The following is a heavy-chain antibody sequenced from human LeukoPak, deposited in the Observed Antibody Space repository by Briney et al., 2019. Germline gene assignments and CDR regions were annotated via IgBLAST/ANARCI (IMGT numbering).Heavy chain of an antibody. CDR3: ARSLDFWSGSPDY. J-gene: IGHJ4*02. D-gene: IGHD3-3*01. CDR2: INHSGST. Sequence: KPSETLSLTCAVYGGSFSDYYWRWIRQPPGKGLEWIGEINHSGSTNYNPSLKSRVTISVDTSKNQFSLKLSSVTAADTAVYYCARSLDFWSGSPDYWGQGTLVTVSS. CDR1: GGSFSDYY. V-gene: IGHV4-34*01.